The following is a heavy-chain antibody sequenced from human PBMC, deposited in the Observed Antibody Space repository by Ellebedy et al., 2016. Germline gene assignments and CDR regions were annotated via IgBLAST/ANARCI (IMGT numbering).Heavy chain of an antibody. D-gene: IGHD2-2*01. J-gene: IGHJ4*02. CDR1: GFSSGDIS. CDR2: IRGKAYGWTK. CDR3: SRSYCSSVSCYQFYFDY. Sequence: GGSLRLXXTMSGFSSGDISISWFRQAPGKGLEWVGLIRGKAYGWTKDYAASVKGRFTISRDDSKSIAYLQMNSLKTEDTAMYYCSRSYCSSVSCYQFYFDYWGQGAQVTVSS. V-gene: IGHV3-49*03.